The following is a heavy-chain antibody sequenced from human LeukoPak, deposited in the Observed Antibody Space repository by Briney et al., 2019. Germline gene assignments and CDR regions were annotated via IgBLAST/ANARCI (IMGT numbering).Heavy chain of an antibody. V-gene: IGHV4-4*07. Sequence: SETLSLTCTVSAGSITGYYWTWIRQPAGKGLEWIGRISDSGRTYYNPSLESRVTISLDTSNNQFSLKAHSVTATGSAVYYRARGTDMTPITGYYSFVYWGQGTLVSVYS. D-gene: IGHD5-24*01. CDR2: ISDSGRT. CDR3: ARGTDMTPITGYYSFVY. CDR1: AGSITGYY. J-gene: IGHJ4*02.